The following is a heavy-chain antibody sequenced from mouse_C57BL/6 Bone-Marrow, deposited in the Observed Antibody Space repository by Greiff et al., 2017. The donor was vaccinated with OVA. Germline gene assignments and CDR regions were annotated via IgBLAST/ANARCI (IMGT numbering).Heavy chain of an antibody. V-gene: IGHV1-81*01. Sequence: QVQLQQSGAELARPGASVKLSCKASGYTFTSYGISWVKQRPGQGLEWIGEIYPRSGNTYYNEKFKGKATLTADKASSTAYMELRSLTSEDAAVYFCARCDYGRFAYWGQGTLVTVSA. CDR2: IYPRSGNT. CDR1: GYTFTSYG. D-gene: IGHD2-4*01. CDR3: ARCDYGRFAY. J-gene: IGHJ3*01.